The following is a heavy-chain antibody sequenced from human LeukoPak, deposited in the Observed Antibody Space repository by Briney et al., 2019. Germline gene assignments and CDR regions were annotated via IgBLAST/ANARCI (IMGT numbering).Heavy chain of an antibody. V-gene: IGHV3-21*01. D-gene: IGHD3-16*01. J-gene: IGHJ3*02. CDR2: IITCSSYI. Sequence: GGSLRLSCAASGFTFSRYSMNWVRQAPGKGLEWVSSIITCSSYISYSDSVNGLFTISRDNAKNSLYLQMNSLRAEDTAVYYCASEQRGGAFDIWGQGTMVTVSS. CDR1: GFTFSRYS. CDR3: ASEQRGGAFDI.